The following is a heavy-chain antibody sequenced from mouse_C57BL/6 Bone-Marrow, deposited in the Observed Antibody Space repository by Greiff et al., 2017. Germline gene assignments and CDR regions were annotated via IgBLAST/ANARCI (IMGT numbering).Heavy chain of an antibody. Sequence: QVQLQQPGAELVKPGASVKLSCKASGYTFTSYWMHWVKQRPGQGLEWIGMIHPNSGSTNYNEKFKSKDTLTVDKSSSTAYMQLSSLTSEDSAVYYCATDYGSSPYYFDYWGQGTTLTVSS. D-gene: IGHD1-1*01. CDR3: ATDYGSSPYYFDY. J-gene: IGHJ2*01. CDR1: GYTFTSYW. CDR2: IHPNSGST. V-gene: IGHV1-64*01.